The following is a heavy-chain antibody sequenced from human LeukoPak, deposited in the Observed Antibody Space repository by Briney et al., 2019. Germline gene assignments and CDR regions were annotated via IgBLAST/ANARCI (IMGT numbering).Heavy chain of an antibody. V-gene: IGHV1-69*06. Sequence: GASVKVSCKASGGTFSSYAISWVRQAPGQGLEWMGGIIPIFGTANYAQKFQGRVTITADKSTSTAYMELSSLRSEDAAVYYCARDLLSGYDSGFESGYFDYWGQGTLVTVSS. CDR2: IIPIFGTA. J-gene: IGHJ4*02. CDR3: ARDLLSGYDSGFESGYFDY. CDR1: GGTFSSYA. D-gene: IGHD5-12*01.